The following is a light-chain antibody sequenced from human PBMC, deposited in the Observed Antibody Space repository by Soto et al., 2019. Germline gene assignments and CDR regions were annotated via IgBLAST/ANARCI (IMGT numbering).Light chain of an antibody. J-gene: IGKJ4*01. CDR2: WAS. CDR1: QSVLYSSNNRNY. CDR3: QQYYNTPLT. Sequence: DIVMTQSPDSLAVSLGERVTINCKSSQSVLYSSNNRNYLAWYQQKPGQPPKLLIYWASTRESGVPDRFSGSGSGTDFTLTISSLQAEDVAVYYRQQYYNTPLTFGGGTKVDIK. V-gene: IGKV4-1*01.